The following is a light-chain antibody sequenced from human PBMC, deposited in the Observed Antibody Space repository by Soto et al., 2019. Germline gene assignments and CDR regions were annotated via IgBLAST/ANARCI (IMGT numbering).Light chain of an antibody. CDR1: RSRLHRNGYNY. CDR2: LGS. Sequence: DIVMTQSPLSLSVTPGEPASISCRCSRSRLHRNGYNYWDWYLQQPGQSPQLLISLGSNRASGVPDRFSGSGSGTDFTLKISRVEAEDVGVYYCMQALQTSFAFGPGAKVDIK. CDR3: MQALQTSFA. J-gene: IGKJ3*01. V-gene: IGKV2-28*01.